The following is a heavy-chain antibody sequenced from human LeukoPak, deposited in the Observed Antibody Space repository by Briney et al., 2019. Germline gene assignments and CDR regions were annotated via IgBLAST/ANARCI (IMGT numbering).Heavy chain of an antibody. J-gene: IGHJ5*02. Sequence: ASVKVSCKASGYTFTSYGISWVRQAPGQGLEWMGWISAYNGNTNYAQKLQGRVTMTTDTSTSTAYMELRSLRSDDTAVYYCAREVHEVKRYFGWLLSYWFDPWGQGTLVTVSS. CDR2: ISAYNGNT. CDR1: GYTFTSYG. V-gene: IGHV1-18*01. CDR3: AREVHEVKRYFGWLLSYWFDP. D-gene: IGHD3-9*01.